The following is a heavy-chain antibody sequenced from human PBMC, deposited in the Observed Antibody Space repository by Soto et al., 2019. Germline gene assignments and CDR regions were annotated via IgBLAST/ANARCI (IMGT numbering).Heavy chain of an antibody. Sequence: SETLSLTCTLSGGTITNYYWSWIRQPAGKGLEWIGRIYSSGSTNYNPSLNSRVIMSVDTSQNQFSLNLSSVTAADTAKYYCARENILTAATGKRDFDCWGQGTLVTVSS. J-gene: IGHJ4*02. CDR3: ARENILTAATGKRDFDC. D-gene: IGHD6-13*01. CDR2: IYSSGST. V-gene: IGHV4-4*07. CDR1: GGTITNYY.